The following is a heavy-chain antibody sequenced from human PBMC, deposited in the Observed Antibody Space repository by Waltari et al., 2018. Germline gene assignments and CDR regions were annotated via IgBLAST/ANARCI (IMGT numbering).Heavy chain of an antibody. CDR1: GFTFSNYA. CDR2: ISYGGGRT. J-gene: IGHJ4*02. Sequence: EVQLLESGGGLVQPGGSLRLSCAVSGFTFSNYAMTWVRQAPGKGLEWVSAISYGGGRTYYADFVKGRFTISRDNSKNTLYLQMNSLRAEDTAVYYCAANGGYSSGYGVDYWGQGTLVTVSS. CDR3: AANGGYSSGYGVDY. D-gene: IGHD5-18*01. V-gene: IGHV3-23*01.